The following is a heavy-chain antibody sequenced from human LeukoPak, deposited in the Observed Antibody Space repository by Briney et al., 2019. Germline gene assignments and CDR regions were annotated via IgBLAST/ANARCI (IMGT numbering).Heavy chain of an antibody. J-gene: IGHJ4*02. Sequence: GGSLRLSCAASGFTFSRYGMYWVRQAPGKGLEWVALISYDKSHRYYADSVKGRFTISRDNSKNTMYLQLNSLRAEDTAVYYCAKDFEGSRSYHCPFDYWGQGTLVIVSS. V-gene: IGHV3-30*18. CDR3: AKDFEGSRSYHCPFDY. CDR2: ISYDKSHR. D-gene: IGHD3-10*01. CDR1: GFTFSRYG.